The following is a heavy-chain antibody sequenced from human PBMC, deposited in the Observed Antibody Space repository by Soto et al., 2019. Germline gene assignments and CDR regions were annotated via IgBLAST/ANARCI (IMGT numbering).Heavy chain of an antibody. CDR2: ISHDGST. CDR3: ARAVMQRRLRFDL. J-gene: IGHJ2*01. Sequence: PGGSLRLSCAASGFSFTTYVMHWVRQAPGKGLEWVAVISHDGSTYYADSVKGRFTISRDNSKNTLYLQMNSLRAEDTAVYYCARAVMQRRLRFDLWGRGTLVTVSS. V-gene: IGHV3-30*14. D-gene: IGHD3-16*01. CDR1: GFSFTTYV.